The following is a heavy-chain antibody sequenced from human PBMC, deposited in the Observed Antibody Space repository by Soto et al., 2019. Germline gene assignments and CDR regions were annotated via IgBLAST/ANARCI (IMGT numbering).Heavy chain of an antibody. CDR2: MSAYNGNT. V-gene: IGHV1-18*01. Sequence: APVKVSCKASGYTFTSYGISWVRHAPGQGLEWMGWMSAYNGNTNYAQKLQGRVTMTRDTSTSTAYMELRSLRSDDTAVYYCARDQYSNFDYWGQGSLVTVSS. CDR1: GYTFTSYG. CDR3: ARDQYSNFDY. J-gene: IGHJ4*02. D-gene: IGHD2-21*01.